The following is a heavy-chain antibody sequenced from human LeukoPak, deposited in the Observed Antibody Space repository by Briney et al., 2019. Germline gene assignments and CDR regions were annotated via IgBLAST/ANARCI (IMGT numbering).Heavy chain of an antibody. CDR2: IYYSGST. CDR3: ARDKAQSYDSSEESAFDI. CDR1: GGSISSGGYY. V-gene: IGHV4-31*03. D-gene: IGHD3-22*01. J-gene: IGHJ3*02. Sequence: SETLSLTCTVSGGSISSGGYYWSWIRQHPGKGLEWIGYIYYSGSTYYNPSLKSRVTISVVTSKSQFSLKLSSVTAADTAVYYCARDKAQSYDSSEESAFDIWGQGTMVTVSS.